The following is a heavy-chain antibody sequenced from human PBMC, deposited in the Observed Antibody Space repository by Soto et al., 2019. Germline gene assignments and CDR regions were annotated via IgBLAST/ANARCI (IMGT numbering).Heavy chain of an antibody. CDR1: GASIISGGYS. CDR2: IYHTGST. J-gene: IGHJ6*02. Sequence: LSLTCAVSGASIISGGYSWSWIRQPPGKGLEWIGYIYHTGSTHYNPSLKSRVTLSVDRSKNHLFLKLSPVTAADTAVYYCARVTTVTTDGMDVWGQGTTVTVSS. CDR3: ARVTTVTTDGMDV. D-gene: IGHD4-17*01. V-gene: IGHV4-30-2*01.